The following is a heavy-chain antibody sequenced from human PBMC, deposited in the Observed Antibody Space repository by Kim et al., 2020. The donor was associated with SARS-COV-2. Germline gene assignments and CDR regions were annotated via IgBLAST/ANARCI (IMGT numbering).Heavy chain of an antibody. CDR1: GFTFSRSG. D-gene: IGHD2-2*01. J-gene: IGHJ4*01. CDR2: ISYDGSNQ. Sequence: GRSLRLSCAASGFTFSRSGMHWVRPAPGKGLEWVAVISYDGSNQYYADSVKGRFTISRDNSRNTLYLQMNSMRSADTAVYFSAKDSAGQRSSSSLDNWG. CDR3: AKDSAGQRSSSSLDN. V-gene: IGHV3-30*18.